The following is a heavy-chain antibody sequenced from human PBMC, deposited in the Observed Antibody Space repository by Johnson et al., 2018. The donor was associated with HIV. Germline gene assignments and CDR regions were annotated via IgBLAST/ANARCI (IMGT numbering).Heavy chain of an antibody. CDR3: ARGDIVVVPAATRAQDAFDI. Sequence: VQLVESGGGLVQPGGSLRLSCAASGFTFSSYWMSCVRQAPGTGLEWVANIKQDGSEKYYVDSVKGRFTISRDKAKNSLYLQMNSLRAEDTAVYYCARGDIVVVPAATRAQDAFDIWGQGTMVTVSS. J-gene: IGHJ3*02. D-gene: IGHD2-2*01. CDR2: IKQDGSEK. V-gene: IGHV3-7*01. CDR1: GFTFSSYW.